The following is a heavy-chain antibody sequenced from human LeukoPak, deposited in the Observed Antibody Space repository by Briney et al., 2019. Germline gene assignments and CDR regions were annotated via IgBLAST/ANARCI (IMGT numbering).Heavy chain of an antibody. D-gene: IGHD2-15*01. Sequence: SETLSLTCTVSGGSISSYYWSWLRQPAGKGLEWIGRVYTSGSTNYNPSLKSRVTMSVATSKNQFSLKLTSVTAADTAVYYCARAYCSGGYCYPGGNSWGYFDYWGQGTLVTVSS. CDR2: VYTSGST. J-gene: IGHJ4*02. CDR3: ARAYCSGGYCYPGGNSWGYFDY. CDR1: GGSISSYY. V-gene: IGHV4-4*07.